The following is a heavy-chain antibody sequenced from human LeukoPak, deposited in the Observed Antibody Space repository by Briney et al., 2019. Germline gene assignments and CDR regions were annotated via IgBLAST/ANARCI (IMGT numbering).Heavy chain of an antibody. CDR2: IIPIFGTA. V-gene: IGHV1-69*06. J-gene: IGHJ4*02. Sequence: SVKVSCKASGGTFSSYAISWVRQAPGQGPEWMGGIIPIFGTANYAQKFQGRVTITADKSTSTAYMELSSLRSEDTAVYYCARDVGATPGYFDYWGQGTLVTVSS. D-gene: IGHD1-26*01. CDR1: GGTFSSYA. CDR3: ARDVGATPGYFDY.